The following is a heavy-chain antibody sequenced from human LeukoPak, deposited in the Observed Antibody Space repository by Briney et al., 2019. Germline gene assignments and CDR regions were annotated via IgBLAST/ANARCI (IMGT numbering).Heavy chain of an antibody. CDR1: GGSFGRYA. D-gene: IGHD5-18*01. Sequence: SVKVSCKAPGGSFGRYAVSWVRQAPGQGLEWMGGIVPILGTANYAQKFQGRVTITADDSTGTAYMELTSLRSADTAVYYCARSQGYSYGSSYWGQGTLVTVSS. CDR2: IVPILGTA. J-gene: IGHJ4*02. V-gene: IGHV1-69*13. CDR3: ARSQGYSYGSSY.